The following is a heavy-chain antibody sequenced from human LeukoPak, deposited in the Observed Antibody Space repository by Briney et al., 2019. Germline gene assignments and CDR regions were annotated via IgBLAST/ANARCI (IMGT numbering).Heavy chain of an antibody. V-gene: IGHV1-69*01. CDR1: GGTFSSYA. CDR3: ARDYYDSSGYGYDAFDI. Sequence: GASVKVSCKASGGTFSSYAISWVRQAPGQGLEWMGGIIPIFGTANYAQKFQGRVTITADESTSTAYMELSSLRSEDTAVYYCARDYYDSSGYGYDAFDIWGQGTMVTVSS. D-gene: IGHD3-22*01. J-gene: IGHJ3*02. CDR2: IIPIFGTA.